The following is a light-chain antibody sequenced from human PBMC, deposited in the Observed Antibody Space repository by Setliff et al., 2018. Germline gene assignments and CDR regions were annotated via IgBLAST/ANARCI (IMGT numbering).Light chain of an antibody. CDR2: EVN. V-gene: IGLV2-8*01. J-gene: IGLJ1*01. CDR1: SSDIGGYNY. Sequence: QSALTQPPSASGSPGQSVTISCTGTSSDIGGYNYVSWCQQHPGKAPKLMIYEVNKRPSGVPDRFSGSKSGNTASLTVSGLQAEDEADYYCSSYAGSRNFYVFGTGTKGTVL. CDR3: SSYAGSRNFYV.